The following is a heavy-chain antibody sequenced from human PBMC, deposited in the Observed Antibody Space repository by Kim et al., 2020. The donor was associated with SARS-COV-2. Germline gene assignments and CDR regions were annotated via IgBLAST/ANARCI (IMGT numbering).Heavy chain of an antibody. J-gene: IGHJ6*02. V-gene: IGHV3-30*04. Sequence: GGSLRLSCAASGFTFSSYAMHWVRQAPGKGLEWVAVISYDGSNKYYADSVKGRFTISRDNSKNTLYLQMNSLRAEDTAVYYCARGTYYYDSSVGMDVWGQGTTVTVSS. CDR3: ARGTYYYDSSVGMDV. D-gene: IGHD3-22*01. CDR1: GFTFSSYA. CDR2: ISYDGSNK.